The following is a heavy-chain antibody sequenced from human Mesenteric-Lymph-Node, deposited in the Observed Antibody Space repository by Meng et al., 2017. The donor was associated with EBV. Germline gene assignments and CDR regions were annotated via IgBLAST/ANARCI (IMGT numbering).Heavy chain of an antibody. CDR2: IHHSGST. CDR1: GDSISRYY. CDR3: ARSQTWLDGFDI. D-gene: IGHD5-12*01. Sequence: QVQLQESGPGLVKPSEXLSLTCSVSGDSISRYYWSWIRQPPGKGLDWIGYIHHSGSTNYSPSLESRVTISLDTSKNQFSLKLSSVTAADTALYYCARSQTWLDGFDIWGQGTMVNVSS. J-gene: IGHJ3*02. V-gene: IGHV4-59*01.